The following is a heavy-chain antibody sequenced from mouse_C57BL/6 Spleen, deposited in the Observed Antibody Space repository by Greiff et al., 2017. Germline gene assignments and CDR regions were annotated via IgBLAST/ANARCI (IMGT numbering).Heavy chain of an antibody. V-gene: IGHV1-20*01. CDR2: INPYNGDT. CDR3: ARSPPRAMDY. J-gene: IGHJ4*01. CDR1: GYSFTGYF. Sequence: EVKLQESGPELVKPGDSVKISCKASGYSFTGYFMNWVMQSHGKSLEWIGRINPYNGDTFYNQKFKGKATLTVDKSSSTAHMELRSLTSEGSAVYYCARSPPRAMDYWGQGTSVTVSS.